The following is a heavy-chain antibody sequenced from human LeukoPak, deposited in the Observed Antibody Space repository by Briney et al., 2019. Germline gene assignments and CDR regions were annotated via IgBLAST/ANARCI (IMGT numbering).Heavy chain of an antibody. J-gene: IGHJ5*02. V-gene: IGHV3-74*03. CDR1: GFTFSSYW. CDR3: ARAIGYVES. CDR2: VSTDGSIT. Sequence: GGSLRLSSAASGFTFSSYWMHWVRQASGKGLEWGSHVSTDGSITAYADSVKGRFTISRENAKNTVYLQMNSLRAEDTAVYYCARAIGYVESWGQGTLVTVSS. D-gene: IGHD5-18*01.